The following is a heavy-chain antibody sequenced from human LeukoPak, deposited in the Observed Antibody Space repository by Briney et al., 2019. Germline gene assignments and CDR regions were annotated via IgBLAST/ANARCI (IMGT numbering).Heavy chain of an antibody. V-gene: IGHV3-33*08. CDR2: IVFDGSDQ. J-gene: IGHJ4*02. D-gene: IGHD4-11*01. CDR3: ARGPYTDY. Sequence: GGSLRLSCEASGFRFSNYGMHWVRQAPGKGLEWVAFIVFDGSDQYYADSVKGRFTISRDNAKNSLSLQMNSLRAEDTAVYYCARGPYTDYWGQGTLVTVSS. CDR1: GFRFSNYG.